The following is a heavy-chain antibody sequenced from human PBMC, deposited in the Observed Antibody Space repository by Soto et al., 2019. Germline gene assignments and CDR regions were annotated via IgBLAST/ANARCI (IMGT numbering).Heavy chain of an antibody. Sequence: VESGGCLVQAGGSLTLSCAASGFIFSDYEVDWARQAPGRGPEWISCISDGGTTIYYAASVKGRFSISRDDAKESLYLHMNNLRVDDTAIYFCVKEYCTGGTCFDAFDLWGQGTVVTVSS. V-gene: IGHV3-48*03. J-gene: IGHJ3*01. CDR2: ISDGGTTI. D-gene: IGHD2-8*02. CDR1: GFIFSDYE. CDR3: VKEYCTGGTCFDAFDL.